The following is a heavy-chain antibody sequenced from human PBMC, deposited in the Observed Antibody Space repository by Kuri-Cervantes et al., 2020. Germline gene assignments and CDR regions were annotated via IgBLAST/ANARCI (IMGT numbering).Heavy chain of an antibody. CDR3: AKEALAYCGGDCYSPLDY. J-gene: IGHJ4*02. V-gene: IGHV3-23*01. Sequence: LSLTCAASGFTFSRNAMSWVRQAPGKGLEWVSGIIENGGSTYYADSVKGRFTISRDNSKNTLYLQMNSLRAEDTAVYYCAKEALAYCGGDCYSPLDYWGQGTLVTVSS. CDR1: GFTFSRNA. D-gene: IGHD2-21*02. CDR2: IIENGGST.